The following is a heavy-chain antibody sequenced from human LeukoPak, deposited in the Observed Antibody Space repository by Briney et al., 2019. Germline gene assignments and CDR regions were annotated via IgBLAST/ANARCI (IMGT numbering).Heavy chain of an antibody. J-gene: IGHJ4*02. D-gene: IGHD6-13*01. CDR2: IRYDGSNK. Sequence: QPGGSLRLSCAASGFTFSSYGMHWVRQAPGKGLEWVAFIRYDGSNKYYADSVKGRFTISRDNSKNTLYLQMNSLRAEDTAVYYCANFGWAAAGLSNYWGQGTLVTVS. CDR1: GFTFSSYG. CDR3: ANFGWAAAGLSNY. V-gene: IGHV3-30*02.